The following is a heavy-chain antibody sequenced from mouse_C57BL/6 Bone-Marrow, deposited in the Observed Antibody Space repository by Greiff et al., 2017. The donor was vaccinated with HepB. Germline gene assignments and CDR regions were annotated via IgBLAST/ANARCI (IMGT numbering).Heavy chain of an antibody. V-gene: IGHV1-81*01. J-gene: IGHJ2*01. CDR1: GYTFTSYG. Sequence: QVQLQQSGAELARPGASVKLSCKASGYTFTSYGISWVKQRTGQGLEWIGEIYPRSGNTYYNEKFKGKATLTADKSSSTAYMELRSLTSEDSAVYFCATKKSYYYGSSYGGYWGQGTTLTVSS. CDR2: IYPRSGNT. CDR3: ATKKSYYYGSSYGGY. D-gene: IGHD1-1*01.